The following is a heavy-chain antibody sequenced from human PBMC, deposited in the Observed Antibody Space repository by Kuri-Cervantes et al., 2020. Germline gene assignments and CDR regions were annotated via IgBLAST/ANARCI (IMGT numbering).Heavy chain of an antibody. CDR3: VRGDTESFDY. Sequence: GESLKISCAASGFTFSSYNMNWVRQAPGKGLEWISYISSTSSTIYYADSVKGRFTISRDNAKNSLYLQMNSLRAEDTAVYYCVRGDTESFDYWGQGTLVTVSS. J-gene: IGHJ4*02. CDR1: GFTFSSYN. V-gene: IGHV3-48*01. CDR2: ISSTSSTI. D-gene: IGHD5-18*01.